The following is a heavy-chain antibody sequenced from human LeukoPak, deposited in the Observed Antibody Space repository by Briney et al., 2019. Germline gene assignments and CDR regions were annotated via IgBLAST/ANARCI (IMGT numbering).Heavy chain of an antibody. V-gene: IGHV3-30*04. Sequence: GGSLRLSCAASGFTFSSYAMHWVRQAPGKGLEWVAVISYDGSNKYYADSVKGRFNISRDNSKNTLYLQMYSLRAEDTAVYYCARSTLLDGAFDIWGQGTMVTVSS. CDR3: ARSTLLDGAFDI. CDR1: GFTFSSYA. D-gene: IGHD1-1*01. J-gene: IGHJ3*02. CDR2: ISYDGSNK.